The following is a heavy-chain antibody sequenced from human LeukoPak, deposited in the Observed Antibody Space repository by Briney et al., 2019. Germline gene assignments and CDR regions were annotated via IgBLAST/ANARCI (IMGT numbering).Heavy chain of an antibody. J-gene: IGHJ4*02. D-gene: IGHD1-26*01. CDR1: GFTFSSYS. Sequence: GSLRLSCAASGFTFSSYSMNWVRQAPGKGLEWVSYISSSSSTIFYADSVKGRFTISRDNAKNSLYLQMHNLRDEDTAVYYCARAWYSWGYYFDYWGQGTLVTVSS. V-gene: IGHV3-48*02. CDR2: ISSSSSTI. CDR3: ARAWYSWGYYFDY.